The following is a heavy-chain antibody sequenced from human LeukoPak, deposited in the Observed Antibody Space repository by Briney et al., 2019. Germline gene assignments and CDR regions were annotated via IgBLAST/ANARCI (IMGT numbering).Heavy chain of an antibody. D-gene: IGHD6-13*01. Sequence: ASVKVSCKASGYTFTGYYMHWVRQAPGQGLEWMGIINPSGGSTSYAQRFQGRVTMTRDTSTSTVYMELGSLRSEDTAVYYCAVPIAAADSFDYWGQGTLVTVSS. V-gene: IGHV1-46*01. CDR2: INPSGGST. CDR3: AVPIAAADSFDY. CDR1: GYTFTGYY. J-gene: IGHJ4*02.